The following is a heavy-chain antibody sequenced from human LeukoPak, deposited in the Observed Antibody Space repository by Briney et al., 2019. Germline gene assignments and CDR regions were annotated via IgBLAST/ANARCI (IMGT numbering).Heavy chain of an antibody. V-gene: IGHV3-33*01. J-gene: IGHJ3*02. Sequence: GGSLRLSCAASGFTFSSYGMHWVRQAPGKGLEWVAVIWYDGSNKYYADSVKGRFTISRDNSKNTLYLQMNSLRAEDTVVYYCARGSTIFGVVIIGDAFDIWGQGTMVTVSS. D-gene: IGHD3-3*01. CDR1: GFTFSSYG. CDR2: IWYDGSNK. CDR3: ARGSTIFGVVIIGDAFDI.